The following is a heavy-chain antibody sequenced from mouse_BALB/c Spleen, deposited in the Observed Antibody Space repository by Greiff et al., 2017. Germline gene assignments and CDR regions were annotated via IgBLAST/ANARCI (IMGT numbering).Heavy chain of an antibody. Sequence: VQLQQSGAELVKPGASVKLSCTASGFNIKDTYMHWVKQRPEQGLEWIGRIDPANGNTKYDPKFQGKATITADTSSNTAYLQLSSLTSEDTAVYYCARNPGNLYAMDYWGQGTTLTVSS. CDR2: IDPANGNT. CDR3: ARNPGNLYAMDY. J-gene: IGHJ4*01. CDR1: GFNIKDTY. V-gene: IGHV14-3*02. D-gene: IGHD2-1*01.